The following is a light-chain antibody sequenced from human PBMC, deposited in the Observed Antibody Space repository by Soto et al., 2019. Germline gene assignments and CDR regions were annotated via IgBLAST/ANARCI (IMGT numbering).Light chain of an antibody. CDR3: ASFRSGTILV. CDR1: RSDIGDSNF. V-gene: IGLV2-14*01. J-gene: IGLJ1*01. Sequence: QSVLAQPASVSGSPGQSVTISCTGPRSDIGDSNFISWYQHSPGKAPRLLIYEVNNRPSGVSRRFSGSKAGNPASLTISGLLDDDEADYFCASFRSGTILVFGSGTKVTVL. CDR2: EVN.